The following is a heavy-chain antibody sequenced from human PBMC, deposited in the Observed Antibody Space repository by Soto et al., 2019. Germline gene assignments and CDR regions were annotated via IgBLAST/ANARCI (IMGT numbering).Heavy chain of an antibody. CDR2: IWYDGSNK. Sequence: QVQLVESGGGVVQPGRSLRLSCAASGFTFSSYGMHWVRQAPGKGLEWVAVIWYDGSNKYYADSVKGRFTISRDNSKNTLYLQMNSLRAEDTAVYYCASEAAALSVDYWGQGTLVTVSS. CDR1: GFTFSSYG. J-gene: IGHJ4*02. CDR3: ASEAAALSVDY. V-gene: IGHV3-33*01. D-gene: IGHD6-13*01.